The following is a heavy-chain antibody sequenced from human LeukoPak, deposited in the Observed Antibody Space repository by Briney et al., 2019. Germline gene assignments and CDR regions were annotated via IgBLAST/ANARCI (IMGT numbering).Heavy chain of an antibody. CDR2: ISYDGSNK. CDR3: AKVLVRGVHYYYYGMDV. Sequence: PGGSLRLSCAASGFTFSSYGMHWVRQAPGKGLEWVAVISYDGSNKYYVDSVKGRFTISRDNSKNTLYLQMNSLRAEDTAVYYCAKVLVRGVHYYYYGMDVWGQGTTVTVSS. V-gene: IGHV3-30*18. D-gene: IGHD3-10*01. J-gene: IGHJ6*02. CDR1: GFTFSSYG.